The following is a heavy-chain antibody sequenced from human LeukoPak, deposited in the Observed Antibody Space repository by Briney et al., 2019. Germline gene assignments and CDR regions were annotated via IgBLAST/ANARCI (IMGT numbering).Heavy chain of an antibody. Sequence: GGSLRLSCATSGFKLSNENMIWVRQAPGKGLEWVSYISGSGNDIYYADSVKGRFTISRDNAKNSLYLQMNSLRAEDTAVYYCARDVRRYYFDYWGQGTLVTVSS. J-gene: IGHJ4*02. D-gene: IGHD2/OR15-2a*01. CDR2: ISGSGNDI. V-gene: IGHV3-48*03. CDR3: ARDVRRYYFDY. CDR1: GFKLSNEN.